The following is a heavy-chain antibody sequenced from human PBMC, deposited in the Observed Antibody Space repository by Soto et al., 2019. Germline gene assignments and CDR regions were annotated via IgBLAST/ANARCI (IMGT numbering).Heavy chain of an antibody. CDR2: IYYSGST. CDR1: GGSISSYY. D-gene: IGHD3-3*01. CDR3: ARLTSGLYYDFWSGYGYYGMDV. V-gene: IGHV4-59*01. J-gene: IGHJ6*02. Sequence: LSLTCTVSGGSISSYYWSWIRQPPGKGLEWIGYIYYSGSTNYNPSLKSRVTISVDTSKNQFSLKLSSVTAADTAVYYCARLTSGLYYDFWSGYGYYGMDVWGQGTTVTVSS.